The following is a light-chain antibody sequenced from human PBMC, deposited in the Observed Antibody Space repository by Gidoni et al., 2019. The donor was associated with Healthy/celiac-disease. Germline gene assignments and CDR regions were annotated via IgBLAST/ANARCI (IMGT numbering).Light chain of an antibody. V-gene: IGLV2-14*03. Sequence: QSALTQPASVSGSPGQSIPISCTGTSSDVGGYNYVSWYQQHPGKASKLMIYDVSNRPSGVSNRFSGSKSGNTASLTISELQAEDEADYYCSSYTSSSTLDVVFGGGTKLTVL. CDR1: SSDVGGYNY. CDR3: SSYTSSSTLDVV. J-gene: IGLJ2*01. CDR2: DVS.